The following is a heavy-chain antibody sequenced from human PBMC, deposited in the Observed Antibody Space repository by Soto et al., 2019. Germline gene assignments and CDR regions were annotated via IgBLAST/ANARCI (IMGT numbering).Heavy chain of an antibody. V-gene: IGHV1-69*13. J-gene: IGHJ5*02. CDR1: GGTFSSYA. Sequence: GASVKVSCKASGGTFSSYAISWVRQAPGQGLEWMGGIIPIFGTANYAQKFQGRVTITADESTSTAYMELSSLRSEDTAVYYCASSVVYYDSSGYFPSGNWFDPWGQGTLVTVSS. CDR3: ASSVVYYDSSGYFPSGNWFDP. D-gene: IGHD3-22*01. CDR2: IIPIFGTA.